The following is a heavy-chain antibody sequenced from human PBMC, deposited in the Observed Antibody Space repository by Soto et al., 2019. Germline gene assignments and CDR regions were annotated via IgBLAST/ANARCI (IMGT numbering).Heavy chain of an antibody. D-gene: IGHD3-10*01. Sequence: ASVKVSCKASGYTFTGYYMHWVRQAPGQGLEWMGWINPNSGGTNNEQKFQGRVTMTRDTSISTAYMELSRLRSDDTAVYYCARDSKLLWFGADLKFYYYCGMDVWGQGTTVTVSS. V-gene: IGHV1-2*02. CDR3: ARDSKLLWFGADLKFYYYCGMDV. CDR2: INPNSGGT. J-gene: IGHJ6*02. CDR1: GYTFTGYY.